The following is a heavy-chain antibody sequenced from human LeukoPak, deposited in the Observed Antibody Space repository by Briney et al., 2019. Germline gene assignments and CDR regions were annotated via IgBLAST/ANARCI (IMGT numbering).Heavy chain of an antibody. Sequence: GGSLRLACAASGFTFSSYAMSWVRQAPGKGLEWVSAITGSGGSTYYADSVKGRFTISRDNSKNTLYLQMNSLRAEDTAVYYCAKLGIVVVVAATTWFDPWGQGTLVTVSS. CDR1: GFTFSSYA. CDR2: ITGSGGST. D-gene: IGHD2-15*01. J-gene: IGHJ5*02. V-gene: IGHV3-23*01. CDR3: AKLGIVVVVAATTWFDP.